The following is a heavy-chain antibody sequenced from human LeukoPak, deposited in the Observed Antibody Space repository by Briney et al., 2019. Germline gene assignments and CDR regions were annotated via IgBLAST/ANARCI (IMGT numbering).Heavy chain of an antibody. D-gene: IGHD4-4*01. Sequence: PRASVKVSCKASGYTFTSYYMHWVRQAPGQGLEWMGIINPSGGSTSYAQKFQGRVTMTRDTSTSTVYMELSSLRSEDTAVYYCARALNSNYDYYYYCMDVWGQGTTVTVSS. CDR2: INPSGGST. CDR1: GYTFTSYY. CDR3: ARALNSNYDYYYYCMDV. V-gene: IGHV1-46*01. J-gene: IGHJ6*02.